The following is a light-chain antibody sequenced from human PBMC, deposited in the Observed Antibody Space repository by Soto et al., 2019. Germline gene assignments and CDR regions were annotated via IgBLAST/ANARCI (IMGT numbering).Light chain of an antibody. CDR3: SSYAGSNIEVV. Sequence: QSALTQPPSASGSPGQSVTISCTGTSSDVGGYNYVSWYQQHPGKAPKLMIYEVSKRPSGVPDRFSGSKSGNTASLTVSGLQAEDEADYYCSSYAGSNIEVVFGGGTKVTVL. CDR1: SSDVGGYNY. V-gene: IGLV2-8*01. J-gene: IGLJ2*01. CDR2: EVS.